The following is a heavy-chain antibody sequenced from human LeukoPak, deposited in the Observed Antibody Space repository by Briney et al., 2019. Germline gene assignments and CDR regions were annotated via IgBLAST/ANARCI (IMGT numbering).Heavy chain of an antibody. Sequence: GGSLRLSCAASGFTFSYYSMNWVRQAPGRGLEWVSCISSSSSLIFDSDSVRGRFTISRDNAKNLLYLHMNSLRVEDTAVYYCAKVDRGDYSSSPVPYYNYYMNVWGKGTTVTVSS. V-gene: IGHV3-21*01. J-gene: IGHJ6*03. CDR2: ISSSSSLI. D-gene: IGHD6-13*01. CDR1: GFTFSYYS. CDR3: AKVDRGDYSSSPVPYYNYYMNV.